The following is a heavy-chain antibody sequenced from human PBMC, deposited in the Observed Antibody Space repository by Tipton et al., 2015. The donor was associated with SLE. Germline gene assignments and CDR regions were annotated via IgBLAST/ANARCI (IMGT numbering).Heavy chain of an antibody. CDR3: ARGVHILTGYSSWDAFDI. V-gene: IGHV4-34*01. CDR1: GGSFSGYY. D-gene: IGHD3-9*01. CDR2: IIDSGST. J-gene: IGHJ3*02. Sequence: TLSLTCAVYGGSFSGYYWSWIRQPPGKGLEWIGEIIDSGSTNYNPSLKSRVTISVETSENQVSLKLSSVTAADTAVYYCARGVHILTGYSSWDAFDIWGQGTMASVSS.